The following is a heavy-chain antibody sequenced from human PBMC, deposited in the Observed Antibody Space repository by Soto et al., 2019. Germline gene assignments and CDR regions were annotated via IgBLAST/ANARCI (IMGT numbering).Heavy chain of an antibody. D-gene: IGHD2-21*02. CDR3: AKDGGSDSHYFDF. J-gene: IGHJ4*02. Sequence: PGGSLRLSCAASGFSFSDYWMTWVRQAPGKGLEWVANIKQDGSEKFYEASVKGRFTISRDNAKNSLYLQLNGLRPDDTAVYYCAKDGGSDSHYFDFWGQGTLVTVSS. CDR2: IKQDGSEK. CDR1: GFSFSDYW. V-gene: IGHV3-7*03.